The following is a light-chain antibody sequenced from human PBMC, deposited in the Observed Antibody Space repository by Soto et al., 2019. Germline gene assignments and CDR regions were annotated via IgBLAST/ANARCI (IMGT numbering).Light chain of an antibody. J-gene: IGLJ3*02. CDR2: DVS. V-gene: IGLV2-11*01. CDR3: CSYAGSYWV. Sequence: QSALTQPRSVSGSPXXXVTISCTXXXXDVGGYNYVSWYQQHPGKAPKLMIYDVSKRPSGVPDRFSGSKSGNTASLTISGLQAEDEADYYCCSYAGSYWVFGGGTKLTVL. CDR1: XXDVGGYNY.